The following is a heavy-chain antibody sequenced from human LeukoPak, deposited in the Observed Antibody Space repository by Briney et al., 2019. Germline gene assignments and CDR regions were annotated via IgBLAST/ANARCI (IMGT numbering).Heavy chain of an antibody. CDR1: GFTFRSYG. V-gene: IGHV3-30*18. J-gene: IGHJ4*02. Sequence: GGSLRLSCAASGFTFRSYGIHWVRQAPGKGLEWVAVISYDGTNKYYADSVKGRFTISRDNSKNTLYLQMNSLRAEDTAVYYCAKRGYYDSSGYFDYWGQGTLVTVSS. CDR2: ISYDGTNK. CDR3: AKRGYYDSSGYFDY. D-gene: IGHD3-22*01.